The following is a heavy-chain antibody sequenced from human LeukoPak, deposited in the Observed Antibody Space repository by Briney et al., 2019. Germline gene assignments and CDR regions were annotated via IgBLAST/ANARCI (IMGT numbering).Heavy chain of an antibody. CDR1: GGSISSSNW. CDR3: ARLQYSGYDFQVYSFDY. D-gene: IGHD5-12*01. J-gene: IGHJ4*02. V-gene: IGHV4-4*02. Sequence: SGTLSLTCAVSGGSISSSNWWSWVRQPPGKGLERIGEIYHSGSTNYNPSLKSRVTISVDKSKNQFSLKLTSVTAADTAVYYCARLQYSGYDFQVYSFDYWGQGTLVTVSS. CDR2: IYHSGST.